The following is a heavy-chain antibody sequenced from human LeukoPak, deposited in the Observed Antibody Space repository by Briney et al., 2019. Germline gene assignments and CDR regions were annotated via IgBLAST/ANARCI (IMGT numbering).Heavy chain of an antibody. J-gene: IGHJ2*01. Sequence: PSETLSLTCTVSGGSVSSGSYYWSWIRQPPGKGLEWIGYIYYSGSTNYNPSLKSRVTISVDTSKNQFSLKLSSVTAADTAAYYCAREDPIAAAGIHWYFDLWGRGTLVTVSS. V-gene: IGHV4-61*01. D-gene: IGHD6-13*01. CDR3: AREDPIAAAGIHWYFDL. CDR1: GGSVSSGSYY. CDR2: IYYSGST.